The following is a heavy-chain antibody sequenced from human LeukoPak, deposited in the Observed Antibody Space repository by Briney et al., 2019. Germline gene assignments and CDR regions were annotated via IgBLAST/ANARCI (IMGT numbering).Heavy chain of an antibody. CDR3: ASRVVDDWRDFDY. J-gene: IGHJ4*02. V-gene: IGHV1-69*13. Sequence: ASVKVSCKASGGTFSNFAINWVRQAPGQGLEWMGGIIPIFGTANYAQKFQGRVTITADESTSTAYMELSSLRSEDTAVYYCASRVVDDWRDFDYWGQGTLVTVSS. CDR1: GGTFSNFA. CDR2: IIPIFGTA. D-gene: IGHD2-15*01.